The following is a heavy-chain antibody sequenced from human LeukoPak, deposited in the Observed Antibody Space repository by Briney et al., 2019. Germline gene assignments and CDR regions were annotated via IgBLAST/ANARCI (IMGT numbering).Heavy chain of an antibody. CDR3: ARDQDDYGDYVSG. Sequence: GGSLRLSCAASGFTFSSYAMSWVRQAPGKGLEWVSAISGSGGSTYYADSVKGRFTTSRDNSKNTLYLQMNSLRAEDTAVYYCARDQDDYGDYVSGWGQGTLVTVSS. CDR1: GFTFSSYA. CDR2: ISGSGGST. V-gene: IGHV3-23*01. D-gene: IGHD4-17*01. J-gene: IGHJ4*02.